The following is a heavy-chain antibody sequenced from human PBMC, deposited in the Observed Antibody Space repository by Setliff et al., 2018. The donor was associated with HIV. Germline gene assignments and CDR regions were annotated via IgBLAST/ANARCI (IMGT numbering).Heavy chain of an antibody. J-gene: IGHJ1*01. V-gene: IGHV1-8*01. CDR1: GYTFISND. Sequence: GASVKVSCKASGYTFISNDINWVRQTTGQGLEWMGWMNPNSGNTGYARKFQGRITMTRNTSITTAYMELSSLGSEDTAVYYCVTSPEDEACGGDCWIIQHWGQGTLVTVSS. CDR3: VTSPEDEACGGDCWIIQH. D-gene: IGHD2-21*02. CDR2: MNPNSGNT.